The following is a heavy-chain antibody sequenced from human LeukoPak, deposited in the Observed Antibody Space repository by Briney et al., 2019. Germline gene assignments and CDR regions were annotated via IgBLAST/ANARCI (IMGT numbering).Heavy chain of an antibody. CDR3: VRVVTTSSGWYHFDN. J-gene: IGHJ4*02. V-gene: IGHV3-72*01. D-gene: IGHD6-13*01. Sequence: GGSLRLSCAASGFTITDHHMDWVRQAPGKGMEWVGRSQTTKPNSCTRDCAASVKGRFTISRDDSKNSLYLQLNSMKTENTAVYYCVRVVTTSSGWYHFDNWGQGTLVTVSS. CDR2: SQTTKPNSCTR. CDR1: GFTITDHH.